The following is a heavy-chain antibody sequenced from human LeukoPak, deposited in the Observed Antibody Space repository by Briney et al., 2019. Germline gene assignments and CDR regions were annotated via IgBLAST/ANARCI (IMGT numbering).Heavy chain of an antibody. CDR1: GDTVSSNSAA. CDR3: ARGGGRTGSTVSWFDP. J-gene: IGHJ5*02. V-gene: IGHV6-1*01. CDR2: TYYRSNWYH. Sequence: PSQTLSLTCTISGDTVSSNSAAWNWIRQSPSRGLEWLGRTYYRSNWYHDYAASVKSRMTIKPDTPKNQFSLQMNSVTPEDTAVCYCARGGGRTGSTVSWFDPWGQGTLVTVSS. D-gene: IGHD1-1*01.